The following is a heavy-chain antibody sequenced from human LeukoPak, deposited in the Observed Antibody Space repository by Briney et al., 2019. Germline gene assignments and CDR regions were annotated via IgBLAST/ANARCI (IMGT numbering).Heavy chain of an antibody. D-gene: IGHD1-26*01. Sequence: PGGSLRLSCAASGFTFSSYWMHWVRQAPGKGLVSVSRINSDGSSTNYADSVKGRFTISRDNAKNTLYLQMNSLRAEDTAVYYCARDGSGSYHFDYWGQGTLVTVSS. J-gene: IGHJ4*02. CDR2: INSDGSST. CDR3: ARDGSGSYHFDY. V-gene: IGHV3-74*01. CDR1: GFTFSSYW.